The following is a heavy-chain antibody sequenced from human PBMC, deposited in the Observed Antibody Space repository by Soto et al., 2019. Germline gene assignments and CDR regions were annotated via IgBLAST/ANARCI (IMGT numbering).Heavy chain of an antibody. Sequence: QVQLQESGPGLVKPSETLSLTCTVSGGSISSYYWSWILQPPGKGLECIGYMYYSGNTNYNPSLKSRVTISVDTSKIQFFLKLSSVTAADTAVYYCARHGVAAFDYWGQGTLVTVSS. J-gene: IGHJ4*02. CDR3: ARHGVAAFDY. V-gene: IGHV4-59*08. D-gene: IGHD6-13*01. CDR1: GGSISSYY. CDR2: MYYSGNT.